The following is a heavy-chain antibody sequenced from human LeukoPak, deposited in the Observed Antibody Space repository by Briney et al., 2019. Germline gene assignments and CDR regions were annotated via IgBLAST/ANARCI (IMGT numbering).Heavy chain of an antibody. CDR1: GFTFSSNG. CDR3: AKELWFGELLPDY. CDR2: IRYDGSNK. V-gene: IGHV3-30*02. D-gene: IGHD3-10*01. Sequence: GGSLRLSCAASGFTFSSNGMHWVRQAPGKGREWVAFIRYDGSNKYYTDSVKGRFTISRDNSKHTLYLQLNSLRAEDTAVYYCAKELWFGELLPDYWGQGTLVTVSS. J-gene: IGHJ4*02.